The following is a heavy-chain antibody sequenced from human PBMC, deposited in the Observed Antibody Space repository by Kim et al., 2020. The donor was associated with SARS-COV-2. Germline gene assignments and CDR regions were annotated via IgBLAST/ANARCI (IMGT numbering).Heavy chain of an antibody. D-gene: IGHD1-26*01. V-gene: IGHV3-74*01. J-gene: IGHJ3*02. Sequence: GGSLRLSCVASGLSFSTYWMHWVRQATGKGLVWVSRIKSDGSSTSYADSVKGRFTISRDNAKNTLDLQMNSLRAEDTAIYYCAREAIWEPNHQSDAFDIWGQGTMVTVSS. CDR2: IKSDGSST. CDR1: GLSFSTYW. CDR3: AREAIWEPNHQSDAFDI.